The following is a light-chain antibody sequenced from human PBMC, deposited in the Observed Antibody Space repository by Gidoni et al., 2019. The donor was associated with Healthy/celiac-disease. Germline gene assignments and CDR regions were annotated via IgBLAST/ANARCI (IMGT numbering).Light chain of an antibody. CDR2: WAS. V-gene: IGKV4-1*01. J-gene: IGKJ1*01. CDR3: QQYYSTPRT. Sequence: DIVMTQSPDSLAVSLGERATINSKSSQSVLYSSNNKKYLAWYQQKPGQPPKLLIYWASTRESGVPDRFSGSGSGTDFTLTISSLQAEDVAVYYCQQYYSTPRTFGQGTKVEIK. CDR1: QSVLYSSNNKKY.